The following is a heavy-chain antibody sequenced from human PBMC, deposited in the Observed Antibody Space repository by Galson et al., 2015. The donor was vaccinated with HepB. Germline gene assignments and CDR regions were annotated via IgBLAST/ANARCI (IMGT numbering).Heavy chain of an antibody. D-gene: IGHD6-19*01. J-gene: IGHJ5*02. Sequence: ETLSLTCAVYGGSFSGYYWSWIRQPPGKGLEWIGEINHSGSTNYNPSLKSRVTISVDTSKNQFSLKLSSVTAADTAVYYCARGFSGYSSGWLDRSWFDPWGQGTLVTVSS. CDR2: INHSGST. CDR1: GGSFSGYY. V-gene: IGHV4-34*01. CDR3: ARGFSGYSSGWLDRSWFDP.